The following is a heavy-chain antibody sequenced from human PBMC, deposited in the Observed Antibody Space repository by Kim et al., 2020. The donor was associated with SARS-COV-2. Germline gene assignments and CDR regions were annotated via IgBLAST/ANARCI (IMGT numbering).Heavy chain of an antibody. Sequence: GGSLRLSCAASGFTFSSYGMHWVRQAPGKGLEWVAVISYDGSNKYYADSVKGRFTISRDNSKNTLYLQMNSLRAEDTAVYYCAKPTAAAATEAFDIWGQG. CDR1: GFTFSSYG. D-gene: IGHD6-13*01. CDR2: ISYDGSNK. V-gene: IGHV3-30*18. J-gene: IGHJ3*02. CDR3: AKPTAAAATEAFDI.